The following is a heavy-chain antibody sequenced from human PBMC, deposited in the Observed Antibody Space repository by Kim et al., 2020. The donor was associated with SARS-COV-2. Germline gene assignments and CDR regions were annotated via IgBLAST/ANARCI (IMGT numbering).Heavy chain of an antibody. V-gene: IGHV1-24*01. J-gene: IGHJ4*02. Sequence: ASVKVSCKFSGYTLTELSMHWVRPAPGKGLEWMGGFDPEDGEIIYAQKLQGRATMTEDTSTDTAYMELSSLRSGDTAVYYWATVGSDLSYGAYYPFDYWGQGTLVTVSS. D-gene: IGHD4-17*01. CDR1: GYTLTELS. CDR3: ATVGSDLSYGAYYPFDY. CDR2: FDPEDGEI.